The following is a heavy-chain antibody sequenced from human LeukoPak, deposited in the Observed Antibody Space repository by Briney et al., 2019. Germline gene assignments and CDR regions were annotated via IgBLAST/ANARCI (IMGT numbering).Heavy chain of an antibody. D-gene: IGHD4-17*01. CDR2: ISSSGSTI. CDR3: ARDPGYGDTGYDY. Sequence: PGGSLRLSCAASGFTFSSYEMHWVRQAPGKGLEWVSYISSSGSTIYYADSVKGRFTISRDNAKNSLYLQMNSLRAEDTAVYYCARDPGYGDTGYDYWGQGTLVTVSS. J-gene: IGHJ4*02. CDR1: GFTFSSYE. V-gene: IGHV3-48*03.